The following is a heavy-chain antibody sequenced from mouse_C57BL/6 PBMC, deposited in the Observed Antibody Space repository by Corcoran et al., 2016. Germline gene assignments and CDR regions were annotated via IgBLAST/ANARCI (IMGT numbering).Heavy chain of an antibody. V-gene: IGHV3-6*01. D-gene: IGHD2-3*01. CDR1: GYSITSGYY. Sequence: DVQLQESGPGLVKPSQSLSLTCSVTGYSITSGYYWNWIRQFPGNKLEWMGYITYEGSNNYNPSLKNRISITPDTSKNHFFLRLNSVTTEDTATYYCAREGFYDRYYYAYWEQGTLVTVSA. CDR2: ITYEGSN. J-gene: IGHJ3*01. CDR3: AREGFYDRYYYAY.